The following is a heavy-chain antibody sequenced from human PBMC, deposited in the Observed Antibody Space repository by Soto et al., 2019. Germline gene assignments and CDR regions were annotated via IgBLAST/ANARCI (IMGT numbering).Heavy chain of an antibody. V-gene: IGHV4-39*01. D-gene: IGHD4-4*01. Sequence: SETLSLTCTVSGGSISSSSYYWGWIRQPPGKGLEWIGSIYYSGSTYYNPSLKSRVTISVDTSKNQFSLKLSSVTAADTAVYYCASPRLQGGGYYYYYGMDVWGQGTTVTVSS. CDR2: IYYSGST. CDR3: ASPRLQGGGYYYYYGMDV. J-gene: IGHJ6*02. CDR1: GGSISSSSYY.